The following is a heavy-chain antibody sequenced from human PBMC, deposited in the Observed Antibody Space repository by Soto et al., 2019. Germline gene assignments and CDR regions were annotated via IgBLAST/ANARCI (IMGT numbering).Heavy chain of an antibody. CDR2: ISGSGGST. CDR3: AKGLKAPHYYDSSGYYLVPWFDP. V-gene: IGHV3-23*01. D-gene: IGHD3-22*01. Sequence: PGGSLRLSCAASGFTFSSYAMSWVRQAPGKGLEWVSAISGSGGSTYYADSVNGRFTISRDNSKNTLYLQMNSLRAEDTAVYYCAKGLKAPHYYDSSGYYLVPWFDPWGQGTLVTVSS. J-gene: IGHJ5*02. CDR1: GFTFSSYA.